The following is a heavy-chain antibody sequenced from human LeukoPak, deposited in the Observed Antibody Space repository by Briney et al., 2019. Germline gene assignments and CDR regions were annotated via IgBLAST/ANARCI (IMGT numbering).Heavy chain of an antibody. V-gene: IGHV4-31*03. CDR3: ARAGYDSSGYSTYYFDY. D-gene: IGHD3-22*01. Sequence: SETLSLTCTVSGGSISSGGYYWSWIRQHPGKGLEWIGYIYYSGNAYYNPSLKSRVTVSVDTSKNQFSLKLSSVTAADTAVYYCARAGYDSSGYSTYYFDYWGQGTLVTVSS. J-gene: IGHJ4*02. CDR2: IYYSGNA. CDR1: GGSISSGGYY.